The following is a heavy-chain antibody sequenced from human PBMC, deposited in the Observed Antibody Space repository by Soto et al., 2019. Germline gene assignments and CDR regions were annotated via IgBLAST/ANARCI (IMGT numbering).Heavy chain of an antibody. CDR2: IKQDGSEK. Sequence: EAPLVESGGGLVQPGGSLRLSCAASGFTFSSYWMSWVRQATGKGLEWWANIKQDGSEKYYVDSVKGRFTISRANAKNTLYLQMNSLRAEDTAVDDCATYSGYYYNGLDVWGQGTTVTESS. CDR3: ATYSGYYYNGLDV. J-gene: IGHJ6*02. V-gene: IGHV3-7*01. D-gene: IGHD1-26*01. CDR1: GFTFSSYW.